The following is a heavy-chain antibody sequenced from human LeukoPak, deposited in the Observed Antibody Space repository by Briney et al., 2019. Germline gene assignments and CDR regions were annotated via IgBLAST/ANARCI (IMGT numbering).Heavy chain of an antibody. CDR2: INREGINI. V-gene: IGHV3-74*01. CDR1: GYTFSVHQ. CDR3: ASYSRP. J-gene: IGHJ5*02. D-gene: IGHD2-21*01. Sequence: GGCLRLSCVASGYTFSVHQMHWVRQAPGKGLVWVSRINREGINILDADSVKGRFTISRDNAKNTLYLQMNSVRAEDTAVYYCASYSRPWGQGTPVTVSS.